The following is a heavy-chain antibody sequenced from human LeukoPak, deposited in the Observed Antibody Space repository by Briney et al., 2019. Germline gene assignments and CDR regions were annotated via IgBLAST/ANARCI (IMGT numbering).Heavy chain of an antibody. V-gene: IGHV1-8*02. CDR3: ARSGFGSGISFDL. J-gene: IGHJ5*02. D-gene: IGHD3-10*01. CDR2: MNPNSGDT. Sequence: ASVKVSCKASGATFSSHSISWVRQVTGQGLEWMGWMNPNSGDTGYPQKFQGRVTMTRDTSITTAYMELSSLRSEDTAVYYCARSGFGSGISFDLWGQGTLVTVSS. CDR1: GATFSSHS.